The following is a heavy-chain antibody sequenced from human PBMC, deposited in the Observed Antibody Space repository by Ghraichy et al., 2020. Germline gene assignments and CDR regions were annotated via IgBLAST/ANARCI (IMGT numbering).Heavy chain of an antibody. V-gene: IGHV5-51*01. D-gene: IGHD3-16*01. Sequence: GESLNISCKVSGYSFTTYWIGWVRQMPGKGLEWMGIIYPGDSDTRYSSSFQGQVTISADKSINTAYLQWSSLKASDTAIYFCARFVTDDERGGDYWGQGTLVTVSS. CDR2: IYPGDSDT. J-gene: IGHJ4*02. CDR1: GYSFTTYW. CDR3: ARFVTDDERGGDY.